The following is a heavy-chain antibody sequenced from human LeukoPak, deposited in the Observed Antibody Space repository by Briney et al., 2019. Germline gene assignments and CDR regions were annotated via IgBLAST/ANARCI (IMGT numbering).Heavy chain of an antibody. V-gene: IGHV4-39*07. Sequence: SETLSLTCTVSGGSISSSSYYWGWIRQPPGKGLEWIGSIYYSGSTYYNPSLKSRVTISVDTSKNQFSLKLSSVTAADTAVYYCARDGPVRFLEWLLARNWFDPWGQGTLVTVSS. J-gene: IGHJ5*02. CDR3: ARDGPVRFLEWLLARNWFDP. CDR1: GGSISSSSYY. CDR2: IYYSGST. D-gene: IGHD3-3*01.